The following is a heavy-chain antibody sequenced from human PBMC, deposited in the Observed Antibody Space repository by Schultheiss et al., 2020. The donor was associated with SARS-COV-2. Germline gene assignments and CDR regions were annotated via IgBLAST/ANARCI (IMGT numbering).Heavy chain of an antibody. J-gene: IGHJ5*02. V-gene: IGHV3-33*01. Sequence: GGSLRLSCAASGSTFSSYGMHWVRQAPGKGLEWVAVIWYDGSNKYYADSVKGRFTISRDNSKNTLYLQMNSLRAEDTAVYYCARGAGRQLVRWFDPWGQGTLVTVSS. CDR3: ARGAGRQLVRWFDP. CDR2: IWYDGSNK. CDR1: GSTFSSYG. D-gene: IGHD6-13*01.